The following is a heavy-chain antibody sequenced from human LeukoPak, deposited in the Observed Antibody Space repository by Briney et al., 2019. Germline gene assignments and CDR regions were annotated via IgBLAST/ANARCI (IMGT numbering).Heavy chain of an antibody. Sequence: GGSLRLSCAASGFTFSSYSMNWVRQAPGKGLEWVSSISSSSSYIYYADSVKGRFTISRDNAKNSLYLQMNSLRAEDTAVYYCAREFTMVRGSHTGDWFDPWGQGTLVTVSS. J-gene: IGHJ5*02. CDR3: AREFTMVRGSHTGDWFDP. V-gene: IGHV3-21*01. CDR1: GFTFSSYS. CDR2: ISSSSSYI. D-gene: IGHD3-10*01.